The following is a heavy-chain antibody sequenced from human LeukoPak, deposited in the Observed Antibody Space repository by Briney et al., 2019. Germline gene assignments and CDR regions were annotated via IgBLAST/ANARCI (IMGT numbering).Heavy chain of an antibody. J-gene: IGHJ3*02. CDR2: ISYDGSNK. V-gene: IGHV3-30*18. D-gene: IGHD5-12*01. CDR3: AKDYSGYDEGDAFDI. Sequence: GRSLRLSCAASGFTFSSYGMHWVRQAPGKGLEWVAVISYDGSNKYYADSVKGRFTISRDNSKNTLYLQMNSLRAEDTAVYYCAKDYSGYDEGDAFDIWGQGTMVTVSS. CDR1: GFTFSSYG.